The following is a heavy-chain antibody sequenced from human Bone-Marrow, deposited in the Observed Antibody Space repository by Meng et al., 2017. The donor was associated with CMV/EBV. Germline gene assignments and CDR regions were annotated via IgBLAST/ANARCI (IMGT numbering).Heavy chain of an antibody. CDR3: ARHRARDRGSAFDI. D-gene: IGHD5-24*01. CDR1: GFALSTSGVG. CDR2: IYWNDDK. Sequence: SGATLVKPTQTLTLTCTFPGFALSTSGVGVGWIRQPPGKALEWLALIYWNDDKRNNTSLKSRRTVTKEAAKNQVVLTMTNMDPVDTATYYCARHRARDRGSAFDIWGQGTMVTVSS. J-gene: IGHJ3*02. V-gene: IGHV2-5*01.